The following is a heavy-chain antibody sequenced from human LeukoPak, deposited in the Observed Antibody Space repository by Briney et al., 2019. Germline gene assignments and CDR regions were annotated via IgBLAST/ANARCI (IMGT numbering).Heavy chain of an antibody. Sequence: QTGGSLRLSCAASGFNFSTYAMSWVRQAPGKGLEWVSAISGSGGSAYYADSVKGRFTISRDNSKNTLYLQMDSLRAEDTAIYYCAKDLAVAGTYYFDYWGQGTLVTVSS. J-gene: IGHJ4*02. CDR1: GFNFSTYA. CDR3: AKDLAVAGTYYFDY. D-gene: IGHD6-19*01. V-gene: IGHV3-23*01. CDR2: ISGSGGSA.